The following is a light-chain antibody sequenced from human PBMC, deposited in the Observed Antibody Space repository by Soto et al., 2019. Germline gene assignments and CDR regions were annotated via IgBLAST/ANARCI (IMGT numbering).Light chain of an antibody. CDR3: PAWDDSLSGPWV. V-gene: IGLV1-47*01. Sequence: QLVLTQPPSASGTPGQRVTISCSGSSSNIGSNYVYWYQQLPGTAPKLLIYRNNQRPSGVPDRFSGSKSGTSASLAISGLRSEDEADYYCPAWDDSLSGPWVFGGGTQLTVL. CDR1: SSNIGSNY. CDR2: RNN. J-gene: IGLJ2*01.